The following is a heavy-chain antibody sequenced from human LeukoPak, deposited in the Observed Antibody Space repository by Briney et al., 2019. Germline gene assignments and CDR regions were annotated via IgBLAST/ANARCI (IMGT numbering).Heavy chain of an antibody. CDR2: IIPIFGTA. CDR1: GGTFSSYA. V-gene: IGHV1-69*13. CDR3: ARQNYDFWSGYPSYYYYYGMDV. J-gene: IGHJ6*02. Sequence: ASVKVSFKASGGTFSSYAISWVRQAPGQGLEWMGGIIPIFGTANYAQKFQGRVTITADESTSTAYMELSSLRSEDTAVYYCARQNYDFWSGYPSYYYYYGMDVWGQGTTVTVSS. D-gene: IGHD3-3*01.